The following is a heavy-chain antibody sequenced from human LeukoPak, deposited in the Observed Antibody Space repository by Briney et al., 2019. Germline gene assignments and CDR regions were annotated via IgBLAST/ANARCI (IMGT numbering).Heavy chain of an antibody. CDR2: IYYSGST. D-gene: IGHD4-17*01. CDR3: ARHDYGDYSWDY. V-gene: IGHV4-39*01. CDR1: GGSISSSSYY. J-gene: IGHJ4*02. Sequence: SETLSLTCTVSGGSISSSSYYWGWIRQPPGKGLEWIGSIYYSGSTYYNPSLKSRVTISVDTSKNQFSLKLSSVTAADTAVYYCARHDYGDYSWDYWGQGTLVTVSS.